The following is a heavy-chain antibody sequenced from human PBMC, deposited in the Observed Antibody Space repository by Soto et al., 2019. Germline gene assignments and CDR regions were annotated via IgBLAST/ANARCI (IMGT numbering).Heavy chain of an antibody. CDR2: ISGSGGST. CDR1: GFTFSNYA. Sequence: EVQLLESGGGLVQPGGSLRLSCAASGFTFSNYAMNWVRQAPGKGLEWFSAISGSGGSTYYADSVKGRFTISRDNSKNTLYLQMNSLRAEDTAVYYCAKAVNPSGLTRSYYYYYGMDVWGQGTTVTVSS. J-gene: IGHJ6*02. D-gene: IGHD3-9*01. CDR3: AKAVNPSGLTRSYYYYYGMDV. V-gene: IGHV3-23*01.